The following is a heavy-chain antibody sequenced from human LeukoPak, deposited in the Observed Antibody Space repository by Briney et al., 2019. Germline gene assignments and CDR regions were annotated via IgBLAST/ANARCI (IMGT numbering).Heavy chain of an antibody. CDR2: IFYSGST. V-gene: IGHV4-39*07. Sequence: SETLSLTCTVSGGSIISSSYYWGWIRQPPGKGLEWIGSIFYSGSTYYNPSLKSRVTISVDTSKNKSSLKLSSVTAADTAVYYCARDLGYSSGVGGNYFDFWGQGTLVTVSS. J-gene: IGHJ4*02. CDR1: GGSIISSSYY. CDR3: ARDLGYSSGVGGNYFDF. D-gene: IGHD6-19*01.